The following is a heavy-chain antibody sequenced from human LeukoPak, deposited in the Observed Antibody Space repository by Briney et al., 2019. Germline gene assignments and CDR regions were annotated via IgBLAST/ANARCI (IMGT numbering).Heavy chain of an antibody. Sequence: ASVKVSCKASGYTFSNYGLNWVRQAPGQGLEWMGWISAYNGYTNYAQKVQGRVTMTTDTSTSTAYMELRSLRSDDTAVYYCAISRVGAVAGTGDFDYWGQGTLVTVSS. V-gene: IGHV1-18*01. CDR2: ISAYNGYT. CDR1: GYTFSNYG. D-gene: IGHD6-19*01. CDR3: AISRVGAVAGTGDFDY. J-gene: IGHJ4*02.